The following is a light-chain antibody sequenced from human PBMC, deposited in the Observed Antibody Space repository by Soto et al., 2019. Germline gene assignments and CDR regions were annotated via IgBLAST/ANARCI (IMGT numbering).Light chain of an antibody. Sequence: EIVLTQSPGTLSLSPGERATLSCRASQSISSSYLAWYQQKPGQAPRLLIYGASSRATGIPDRFSGSGSGTDFTLTISRLEPEDFAVYYCQQYGSSPPWTLGQGTKVDI. CDR1: QSISSSY. CDR3: QQYGSSPPWT. CDR2: GAS. J-gene: IGKJ1*01. V-gene: IGKV3-20*01.